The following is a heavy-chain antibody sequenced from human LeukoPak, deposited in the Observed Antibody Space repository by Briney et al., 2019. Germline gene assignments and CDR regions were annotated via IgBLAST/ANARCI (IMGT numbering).Heavy chain of an antibody. CDR3: ASTRRAAVAGRFDS. J-gene: IGHJ4*02. CDR2: IYHSGNT. D-gene: IGHD6-19*01. CDR1: GGSISSYY. Sequence: PSETLSLTCTVSGGSISSYYWSWIRQPPGKGLEWIGYIYHSGNTNYSPSLESRVTMSVDESKNQFSLRVHFVSAADTAVYYCASTRRAAVAGRFDSWGQGTLVTVSS. V-gene: IGHV4-4*09.